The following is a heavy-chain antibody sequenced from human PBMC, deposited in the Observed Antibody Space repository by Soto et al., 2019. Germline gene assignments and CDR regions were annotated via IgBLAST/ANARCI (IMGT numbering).Heavy chain of an antibody. D-gene: IGHD3-22*01. J-gene: IGHJ5*02. CDR1: GFSLSASRMS. CDR2: IDWDDAK. CDR3: AHRGFEYYYDSENWFAP. Sequence: SGPTLVNPTQTLTLTCTFSGFSLSASRMSISWIRQPPGKALEWLARIDWDDAKYFNTSLKTRLTVSKDTSKTQVVLTMTNMDPVDTGTYYCAHRGFEYYYDSENWFAPWGHGTLVAVSS. V-gene: IGHV2-70*12.